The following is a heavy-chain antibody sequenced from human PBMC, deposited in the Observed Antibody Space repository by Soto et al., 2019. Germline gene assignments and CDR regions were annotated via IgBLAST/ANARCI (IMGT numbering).Heavy chain of an antibody. V-gene: IGHV1-58*02. CDR3: ARVYGDYEDRYYYYMDV. D-gene: IGHD4-17*01. CDR1: GFTFTNSA. Sequence: GASVKVSCKASGFTFTNSAIQWVRQARGQRLEWIGWIVVGSGNTNYAQKFQERLTITRDMSTSTAYMELSSLRSEDTAVYYCARVYGDYEDRYYYYMDVWGKGTTVTVSS. J-gene: IGHJ6*03. CDR2: IVVGSGNT.